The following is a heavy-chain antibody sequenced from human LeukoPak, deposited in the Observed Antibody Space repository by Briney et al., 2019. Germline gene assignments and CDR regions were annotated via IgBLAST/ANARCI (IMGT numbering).Heavy chain of an antibody. CDR1: GSTFSRYA. D-gene: IGHD1-1*01. Sequence: SVKVSCKASGSTFSRYAISWVRQALGQGLEWMGRIIPVLGVPNYAPMFQGRVTISADTSTTTAYMELSSLRSEDTAVYYCARVRPRDYYYGMDVWGQGTTVTVSS. J-gene: IGHJ6*02. CDR3: ARVRPRDYYYGMDV. V-gene: IGHV1-69*04. CDR2: IIPVLGVP.